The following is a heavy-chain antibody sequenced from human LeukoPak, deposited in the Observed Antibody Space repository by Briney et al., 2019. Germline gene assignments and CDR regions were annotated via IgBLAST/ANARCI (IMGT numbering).Heavy chain of an antibody. V-gene: IGHV1-18*01. Sequence: ASVKVSCKASGGTFSSYAISWVRQAPGQGLEWMGWISAYNGNTNYAQKLQGRVTMTTDTSTSTAYMELRSLRSDDTAVYYCAREELDRVYGMDVWGQGTTVTVSS. D-gene: IGHD1-1*01. CDR2: ISAYNGNT. J-gene: IGHJ6*02. CDR3: AREELDRVYGMDV. CDR1: GGTFSSYA.